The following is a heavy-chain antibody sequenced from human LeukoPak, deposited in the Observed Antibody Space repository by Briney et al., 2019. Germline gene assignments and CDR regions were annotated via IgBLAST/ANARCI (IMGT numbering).Heavy chain of an antibody. V-gene: IGHV4-34*01. CDR2: INHSGST. J-gene: IGHJ4*02. Sequence: SSETLSLTCAVYGGSFSGYYWSWIRQPPGKGLEWIGEINHSGSTNYNPSLKSRVTISVDTSKNQFSLKLSSVTAADTAVYYCARRCRGRDYYDRKYCFDYWGQGTLVTVSS. CDR1: GGSFSGYY. CDR3: ARRCRGRDYYDRKYCFDY. D-gene: IGHD3-22*01.